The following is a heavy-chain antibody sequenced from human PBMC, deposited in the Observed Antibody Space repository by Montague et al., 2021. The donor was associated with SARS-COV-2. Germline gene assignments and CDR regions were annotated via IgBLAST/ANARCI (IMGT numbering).Heavy chain of an antibody. J-gene: IGHJ6*02. CDR3: ARVPLWSGSPWGVDV. CDR1: GFAVSGNY. V-gene: IGHV3-66*01. D-gene: IGHD3-10*02. Sequence: SLRLSCAASGFAVSGNYMNWVRQAPGKGLDWVSVIYTGGLAYYADSVKDRFTISRDNSKNTVFLQMNSLRAEDTAVYYCARVPLWSGSPWGVDVWGQGTTVTVSS. CDR2: IYTGGLA.